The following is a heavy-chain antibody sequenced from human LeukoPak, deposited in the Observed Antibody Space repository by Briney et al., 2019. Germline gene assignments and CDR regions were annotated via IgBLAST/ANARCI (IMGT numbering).Heavy chain of an antibody. V-gene: IGHV4-39*02. J-gene: IGHJ6*02. CDR3: ARSGPYCSGGSCYAYAMDV. CDR2: IYYSGNT. Sequence: SETLSLTCSVPGGSISKSPYYWAWIRQTPGKGLEWIANIYYSGNTYYNLSLKSRVTISVDTSKNHFSLKLNSVTAADTAVYYCARSGPYCSGGSCYAYAMDVWGQGTTATVSS. CDR1: GGSISKSPYY. D-gene: IGHD2-15*01.